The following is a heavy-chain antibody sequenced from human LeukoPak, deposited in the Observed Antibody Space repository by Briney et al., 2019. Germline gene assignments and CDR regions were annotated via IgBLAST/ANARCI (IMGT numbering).Heavy chain of an antibody. CDR1: GYSISSGYY. V-gene: IGHV4-38-2*02. D-gene: IGHD1-1*01. CDR3: ATRWRGTSDAFDI. Sequence: SETLSLTCTVSGYSISSGYYWGWIRQPPGKGLEWIGSIYHSGSTYYNPSLKSRVTISVDTSKNQFSLKLSSVTAADTAVYYCATRWRGTSDAFDIWGQGTMVTVSS. CDR2: IYHSGST. J-gene: IGHJ3*02.